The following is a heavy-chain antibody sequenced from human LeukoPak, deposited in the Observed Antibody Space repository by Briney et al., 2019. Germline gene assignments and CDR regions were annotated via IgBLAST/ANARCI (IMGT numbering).Heavy chain of an antibody. CDR1: GYSIISGDY. CDR3: ARNSTVTSPSTGYFDY. CDR2: VYYSGST. Sequence: SETLSLTCAVSGYSIISGDYWGWIRQPPGKGLEWIGSVYYSGSTHYNPSLKSRVTISVDRSRNQFSLRLSSVTAADTAVYYCARNSTVTSPSTGYFDYWGQGTLATVSS. J-gene: IGHJ4*02. D-gene: IGHD4-17*01. V-gene: IGHV4-38-2*01.